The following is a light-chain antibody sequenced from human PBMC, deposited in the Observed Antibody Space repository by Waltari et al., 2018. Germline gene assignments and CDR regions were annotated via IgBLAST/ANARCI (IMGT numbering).Light chain of an antibody. Sequence: EIVLTPSPGTLSLSPGERATPPCRASQSVSSSYLAWYQQKPGQAPRRLVYGASSRATGIPDRFSGSGSGTDFTLTISRLEPEDFAVYYCQQYGSSPRTFGQGTKVEIK. CDR3: QQYGSSPRT. V-gene: IGKV3-20*01. CDR2: GAS. CDR1: QSVSSSY. J-gene: IGKJ1*01.